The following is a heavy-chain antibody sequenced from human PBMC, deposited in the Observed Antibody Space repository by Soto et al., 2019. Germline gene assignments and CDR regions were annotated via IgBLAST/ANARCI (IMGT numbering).Heavy chain of an antibody. CDR2: ISGSGGST. CDR1: GFTFSSYA. J-gene: IGHJ4*02. CDR3: AKSSSSGWYTLAY. V-gene: IGHV3-23*01. D-gene: IGHD6-19*01. Sequence: EVQLLESGGGLVQPGGSLRLSCAASGFTFSSYAMSWVRQAPGKGLEWVSAISGSGGSTYYADSAKGRFTISRDNSKNTLYLQMNSLRAEDTAVYYCAKSSSSGWYTLAYWGQGTLVTVSS.